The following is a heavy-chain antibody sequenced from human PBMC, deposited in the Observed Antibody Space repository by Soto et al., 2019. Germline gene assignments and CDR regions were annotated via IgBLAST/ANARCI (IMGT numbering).Heavy chain of an antibody. Sequence: EEQLVESGGVLVQPGGSLRLSCAAAGFTFSSYWMHWVRQAPGKGLVWVSRINPGGSITAYADSVKGRFTISRDNAKNTVYLQIISLRGDDKAVYYCARVPTGKYGVGNYWGQGTLVTVSS. CDR2: INPGGSIT. CDR3: ARVPTGKYGVGNY. D-gene: IGHD2-8*01. V-gene: IGHV3-74*01. J-gene: IGHJ4*02. CDR1: GFTFSSYW.